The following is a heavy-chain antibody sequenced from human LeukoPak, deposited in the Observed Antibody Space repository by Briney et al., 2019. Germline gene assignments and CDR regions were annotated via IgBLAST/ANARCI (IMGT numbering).Heavy chain of an antibody. CDR3: ARCGTTVTYYGQNDAFDI. V-gene: IGHV4-34*01. Sequence: PSETLSLTCAVYGGSFSGYYWSWIRQPPGKGLEWIGEINHSGSTNYNPSLKSRVTISVDTSKNQFSLKLSSVTAADTAVYYCARCGTTVTYYGQNDAFDIWGQGTMVTVSS. CDR2: INHSGST. J-gene: IGHJ3*02. CDR1: GGSFSGYY. D-gene: IGHD4-17*01.